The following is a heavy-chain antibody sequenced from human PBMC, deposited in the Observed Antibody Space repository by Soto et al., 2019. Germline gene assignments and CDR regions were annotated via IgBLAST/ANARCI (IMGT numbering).Heavy chain of an antibody. V-gene: IGHV4-4*02. J-gene: IGHJ4*02. CDR1: GDSINISHW. D-gene: IGHD3-3*02. CDR2: VSHSGGT. CDR3: AARHFWSGPWTHTRLDY. Sequence: PSETLSLTCTVSGDSINISHWWICVRQPPGKGLEWIGQVSHSGGTNYNPSLTSRVTISVDKSKNHFSLKLTSVTAADTAVYYLAARHFWSGPWTHTRLDYWGQGTLVTVSS.